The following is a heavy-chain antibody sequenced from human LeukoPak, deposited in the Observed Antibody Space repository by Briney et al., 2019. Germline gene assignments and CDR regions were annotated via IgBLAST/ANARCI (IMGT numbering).Heavy chain of an antibody. J-gene: IGHJ4*02. CDR2: INPNSGGT. CDR3: ARSLRGSYSPLDY. V-gene: IGHV1-2*02. Sequence: GASVKVSCKASGYTFTGYYMHWVRQAPGQGLEWMGWINPNSGGTNYVQKFQGRVTMTRDTSISTAYMELSRLRSDDTAVYYCARSLRGSYSPLDYWGQGTLVTVSS. D-gene: IGHD1-26*01. CDR1: GYTFTGYY.